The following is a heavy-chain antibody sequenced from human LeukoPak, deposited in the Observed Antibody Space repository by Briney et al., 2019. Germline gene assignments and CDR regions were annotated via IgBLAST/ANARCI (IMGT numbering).Heavy chain of an antibody. CDR3: ARRNLFDY. J-gene: IGHJ4*02. CDR2: IKQDGSDK. Sequence: PGGSLRLSCAASGFTFTSYWMNWVRQAPGKGLEWVAGIKQDGSDKYYVDSVKGRFTISRDNANNSVYLQMDSLRADDTAVYYCARRNLFDYWGQGTLVTVSS. CDR1: GFTFTSYW. V-gene: IGHV3-7*01.